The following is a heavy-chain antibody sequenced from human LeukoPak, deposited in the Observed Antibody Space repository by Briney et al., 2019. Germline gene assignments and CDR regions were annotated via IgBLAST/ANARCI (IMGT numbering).Heavy chain of an antibody. V-gene: IGHV1-2*02. D-gene: IGHD5-18*01. CDR1: GYTFTDYY. J-gene: IGHJ4*02. Sequence: GASVKVSCKASGYTFTDYYMHWVRQAPGQGLEWMGWINLNSGDTKYAQKLQGRVTMTRDTSITTADMELSRLGSDDTAVYYCARDPPRVTAHFDYWGQGTLVTVSS. CDR2: INLNSGDT. CDR3: ARDPPRVTAHFDY.